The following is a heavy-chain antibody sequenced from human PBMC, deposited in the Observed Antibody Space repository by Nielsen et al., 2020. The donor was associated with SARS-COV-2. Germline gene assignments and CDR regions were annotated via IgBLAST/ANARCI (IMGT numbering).Heavy chain of an antibody. J-gene: IGHJ4*02. CDR3: ARSSGAVAGNFDY. CDR1: GGTFSSYA. Sequence: PVKVSCKASGGTFSSYAISWVRQAPGQGLEWMGGIIPIFGTANYAQKFQGRVTITADESTSTAYMELSSLRSEDTAVYYCARSSGAVAGNFDYWGQGTLVTVSS. D-gene: IGHD6-19*01. CDR2: IIPIFGTA. V-gene: IGHV1-69*13.